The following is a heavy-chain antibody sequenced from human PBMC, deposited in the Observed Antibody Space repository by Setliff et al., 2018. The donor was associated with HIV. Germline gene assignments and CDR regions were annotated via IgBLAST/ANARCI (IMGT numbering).Heavy chain of an antibody. V-gene: IGHV1-46*01. CDR3: ARGWGGQDSYYYGMDV. D-gene: IGHD3-16*01. J-gene: IGHJ6*02. Sequence: ASVKVSCKASGYTFTSYYMHWVRQDPGQGLEWMGVINPGGGSTTYAQKFQGRVTMTRDTSTSTVYMELSSLRSQDTAMYYCARGWGGQDSYYYGMDVWGQGTTVTVSS. CDR2: INPGGGST. CDR1: GYTFTSYY.